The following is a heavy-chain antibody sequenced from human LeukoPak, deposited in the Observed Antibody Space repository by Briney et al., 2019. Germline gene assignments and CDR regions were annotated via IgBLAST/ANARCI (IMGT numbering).Heavy chain of an antibody. V-gene: IGHV1-69*13. J-gene: IGHJ3*02. CDR2: IIPFLGTT. CDR3: ASPEPATGAYDAFDI. D-gene: IGHD7-27*01. CDR1: GYTFTNYG. Sequence: SVKVTCKASGYTFTNYGFSWVRQAPGQGLEWMGGIIPFLGTTNYAQKFQGRVTITADEPTRTAYMELSSLRSEDTAVYYCASPEPATGAYDAFDIWGQGTMVTVSS.